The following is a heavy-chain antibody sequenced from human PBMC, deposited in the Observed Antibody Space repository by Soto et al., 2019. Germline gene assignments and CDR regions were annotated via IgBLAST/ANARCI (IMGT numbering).Heavy chain of an antibody. CDR2: INSDGSNS. Sequence: EGRLEESGGGLVQPGGSLRLSCAASGFTFSNYWMHWVRQGSGKGLEWVSYINSDGSNSRYADSVKGRFTISRDNAKNMRYLPENSLRAEDTAVYYCATGIYCTDESCVNSRCDPWGQGTLVTVSS. D-gene: IGHD2-8*01. CDR3: ATGIYCTDESCVNSRCDP. CDR1: GFTFSNYW. V-gene: IGHV3-74*01. J-gene: IGHJ5*02.